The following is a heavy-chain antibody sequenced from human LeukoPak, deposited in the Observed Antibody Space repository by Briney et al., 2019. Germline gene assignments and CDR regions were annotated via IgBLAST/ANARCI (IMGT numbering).Heavy chain of an antibody. CDR2: IYHSGST. J-gene: IGHJ4*02. CDR3: AREGEQWLVLY. V-gene: IGHV4-38-2*02. CDR1: GYSISSGYY. D-gene: IGHD6-19*01. Sequence: PSETLSLTCAVSGYSISSGYYWGWIRQPPGKGLEWIGCIYHSGSTYYNPSLKSRVTISVDTSKNQFSLKLSSVTAADTAVYYCAREGEQWLVLYWGQGTLVTVSS.